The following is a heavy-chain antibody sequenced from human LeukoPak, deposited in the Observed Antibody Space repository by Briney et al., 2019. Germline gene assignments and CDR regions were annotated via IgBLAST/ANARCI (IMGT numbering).Heavy chain of an antibody. J-gene: IGHJ4*02. CDR3: ARDQEGFDY. Sequence: PGGSLRLSCAASGFTFSRHWMTWVRQAPGKGLEWVANIKEDGTNKNYVDSVKGRFTISRDNAKNSLYLQMNSLRAEDTAVYYCARDQEGFDYWGQGTLVTVSS. CDR1: GFTFSRHW. CDR2: IKEDGTNK. V-gene: IGHV3-7*03.